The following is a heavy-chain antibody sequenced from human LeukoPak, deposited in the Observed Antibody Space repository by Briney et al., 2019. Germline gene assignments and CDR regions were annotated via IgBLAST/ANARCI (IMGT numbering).Heavy chain of an antibody. V-gene: IGHV3-23*01. D-gene: IGHD3-22*01. CDR3: AKDRVTMIVVVTNFDY. CDR2: ISGSGGST. J-gene: IGHJ4*02. Sequence: PGGSLRLSCAASGFTFSSYAMSLVRQAPGKGLEWISAISGSGGSTYYADSVKGRFTISRDNSKNTLYLQMNSLRAEDTAVYYCAKDRVTMIVVVTNFDYWGQGTLVTVSS. CDR1: GFTFSSYA.